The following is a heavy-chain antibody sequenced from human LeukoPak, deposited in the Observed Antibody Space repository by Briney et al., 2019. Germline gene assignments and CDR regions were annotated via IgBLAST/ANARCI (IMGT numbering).Heavy chain of an antibody. V-gene: IGHV4-59*01. CDR1: GVSISSYY. CDR2: IYYSGST. Sequence: SETLSLTCTVSGVSISSYYWSWIRQPPGKGLEWIGYIYYSGSTNYNPSLKSRVTISVDTSKNQFSLKLSSVTAADTGVYYCARDQPSTRRAFDIWGQGTMVTVSS. CDR3: ARDQPSTRRAFDI. J-gene: IGHJ3*02.